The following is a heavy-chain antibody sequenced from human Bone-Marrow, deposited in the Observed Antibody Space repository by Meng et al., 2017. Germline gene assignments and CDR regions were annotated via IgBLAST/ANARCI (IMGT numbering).Heavy chain of an antibody. V-gene: IGHV4-61*01. J-gene: IGHJ4*02. CDR3: ARTPGYSYGQIDS. CDR2: IYYTGTT. Sequence: QLQESGPGLVRPSETLSLTCTVSGGSVYSGSYYWSWIRQPPGKGLEWIGYIYYTGTTKYNPSLKSRVTISVDTSKNQFSLNLSSVTAADTALYYCARTPGYSYGQIDSWGQGTLVTVSS. CDR1: GGSVYSGSYY. D-gene: IGHD5-18*01.